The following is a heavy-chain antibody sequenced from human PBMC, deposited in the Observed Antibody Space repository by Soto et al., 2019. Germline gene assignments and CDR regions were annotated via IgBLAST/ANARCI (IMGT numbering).Heavy chain of an antibody. CDR2: ISYDGSNK. V-gene: IGHV3-30*03. CDR3: AAVRRHFDS. CDR1: GFTFSSYG. Sequence: QVQLVESGGGVVQPGRSLRLSCAASGFTFSSYGMHWVRQAPGKGLEWVAVISYDGSNKYYADSVKGRFTISRDNSKNTLYLQMNSLRAEDTAVYYCAAVRRHFDSWGQGTLVTVSS. J-gene: IGHJ4*02. D-gene: IGHD6-6*01.